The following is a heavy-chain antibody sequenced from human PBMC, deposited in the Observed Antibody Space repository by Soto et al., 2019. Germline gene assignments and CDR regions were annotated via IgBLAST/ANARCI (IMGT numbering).Heavy chain of an antibody. Sequence: EVQLLESGGGLVQPGGSLRLSCAASGFIFRNYAMSWVRQAPGKGLEWVSAISGSAGSRYYADSVKGRFTISRDNSKNPLYRQMTSPSAEEPAVCSCAKVGHTHGQPDYWAQGTRVTGSS. J-gene: IGHJ4*02. D-gene: IGHD5-18*01. CDR1: GFIFRNYA. CDR3: AKVGHTHGQPDY. V-gene: IGHV3-23*01. CDR2: ISGSAGSR.